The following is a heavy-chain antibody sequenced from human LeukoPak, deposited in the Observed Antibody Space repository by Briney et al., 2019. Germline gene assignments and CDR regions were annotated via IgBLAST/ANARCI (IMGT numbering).Heavy chain of an antibody. D-gene: IGHD3-3*01. CDR2: IIPILGIA. J-gene: IGHJ5*02. CDR1: GGTFSSYA. Sequence: SVKVSCKASGGTFSSYAISWVRQAPGQGLEWMGRIIPILGIANYAQRLQGRVTITADKSTSTAYMELSSLRSEDTAVYYCARGTRPRYDFWSGYGAGGDWFDPWGQGTLVTVSS. V-gene: IGHV1-69*04. CDR3: ARGTRPRYDFWSGYGAGGDWFDP.